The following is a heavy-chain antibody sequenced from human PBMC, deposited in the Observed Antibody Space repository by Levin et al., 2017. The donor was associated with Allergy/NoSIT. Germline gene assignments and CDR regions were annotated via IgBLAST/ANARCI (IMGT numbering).Heavy chain of an antibody. J-gene: IGHJ4*02. D-gene: IGHD4-23*01. CDR2: ITNSGRT. CDR1: GFTFSNYA. Sequence: GESLKISCAASGFTFSNYAMSWVRQAPGKGLEWVSAITNSGRTYYADSVKGRFTVSRDNSKNTLYLQMNSLRADDTAVYYCAKELTTVVPVFDYWGQGTLVTVSS. V-gene: IGHV3-23*01. CDR3: AKELTTVVPVFDY.